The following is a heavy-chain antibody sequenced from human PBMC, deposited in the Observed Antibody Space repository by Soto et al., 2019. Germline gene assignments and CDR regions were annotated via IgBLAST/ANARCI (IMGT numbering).Heavy chain of an antibody. CDR3: AKIRDYYDSSGYPPYFLDY. CDR1: GFTFSNYV. J-gene: IGHJ4*02. D-gene: IGHD3-22*01. CDR2: ITGSGGST. V-gene: IGHV3-23*01. Sequence: EVQLLESGGGLVQPGGSLRLSCAASGFTFSNYVMNWVRQAPGKGLEWVSAITGSGGSTYYADSVKGRFTMSRDDPKNTLYLQMNSLRAEDTAVYYCAKIRDYYDSSGYPPYFLDYWGQGTLVTVSS.